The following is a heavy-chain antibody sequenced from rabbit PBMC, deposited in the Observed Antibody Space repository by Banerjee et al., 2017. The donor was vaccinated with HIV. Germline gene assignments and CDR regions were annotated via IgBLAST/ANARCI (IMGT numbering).Heavy chain of an antibody. J-gene: IGHJ4*01. CDR1: GFSFSSSDY. CDR3: ARDYAGDAGYGYGPTYFNL. Sequence: QSLEESGGDLVKPGASLTLTCTASGFSFSSSDYMCWVRQAPGKGLEWIACIYTDSGSTYYASWAKGRFTISKTSSTTVTLQMTSLTAADTATYFCARDYAGDAGYGYGPTYFNLWGPGTLVTVS. V-gene: IGHV1S40*01. D-gene: IGHD6-1*01. CDR2: IYTDSGST.